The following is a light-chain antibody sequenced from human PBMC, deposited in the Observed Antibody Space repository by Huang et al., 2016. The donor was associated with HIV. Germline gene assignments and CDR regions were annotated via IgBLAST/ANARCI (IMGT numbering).Light chain of an antibody. V-gene: IGKV3-15*01. CDR3: HQYNNWPLT. CDR2: SVS. Sequence: ETVMTQSPATLSVSPGERATLSCRASQSGRSSVAWYQQKPGQAPWLLIYSVSTRATGVPARFSGSGSGTEFTLTISSLQSEDFAVYYCHQYNNWPLTFGPGTRVDIK. CDR1: QSGRSS. J-gene: IGKJ3*01.